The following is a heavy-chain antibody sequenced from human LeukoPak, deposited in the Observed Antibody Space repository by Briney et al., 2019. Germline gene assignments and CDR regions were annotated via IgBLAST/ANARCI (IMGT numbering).Heavy chain of an antibody. CDR3: ARDRCSGGSCYLDY. CDR2: IDSSNSPI. V-gene: IGHV3-48*02. J-gene: IGHJ4*02. CDR1: GLTFSTYN. Sequence: PGGSPRLSCAASGLTFSTYNMDWVRQAPGMGLEWVSYIDSSNSPIYYADSVKGRFTISGDNGKNSLYLQMNSLRDEDTAVYYCARDRCSGGSCYLDYWGQGTLVTVSS. D-gene: IGHD2-15*01.